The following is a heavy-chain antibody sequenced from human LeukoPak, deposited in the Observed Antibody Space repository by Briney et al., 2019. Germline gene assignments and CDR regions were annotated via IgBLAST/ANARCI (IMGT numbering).Heavy chain of an antibody. V-gene: IGHV4-38-2*02. CDR2: IYHSGST. Sequence: SETLSLTCAVSGYSISSGYYWGWIRQPPGKGLEWIGSIYHSGSTYYNPSLKSRVTISVDTSKNQFSLKLSSGTAADTAVYYWAREVRYSSSAYYMDVWGKGTTVTVSS. CDR1: GYSISSGYY. J-gene: IGHJ6*03. CDR3: AREVRYSSSAYYMDV. D-gene: IGHD6-13*01.